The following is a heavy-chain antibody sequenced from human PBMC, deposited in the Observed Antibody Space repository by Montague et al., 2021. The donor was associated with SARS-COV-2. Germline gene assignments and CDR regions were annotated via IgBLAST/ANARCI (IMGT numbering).Heavy chain of an antibody. CDR3: ARVSRMTIFGVVGWFDH. V-gene: IGHV4-59*13. D-gene: IGHD3-3*01. J-gene: IGHJ5*02. CDR1: AGSISSCN. CDR2: IYNSGSS. Sequence: SETLSLTCTVSAGSISSCNWSWIRHLQGKGLEWIGNIYNSGSSNYNSTLKSRVPISVDTSKNQFPLKLSSVTATDTDVYYCARVSRMTIFGVVGWFDHWGQGTLVTVSS.